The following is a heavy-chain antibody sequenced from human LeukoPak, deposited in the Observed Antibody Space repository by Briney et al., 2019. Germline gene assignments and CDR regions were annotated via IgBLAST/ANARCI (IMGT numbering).Heavy chain of an antibody. V-gene: IGHV1-2*02. Sequence: ASVKVSCKASGYTFTGYYMHWVRQAPGQGLEWMGWINPNSGGTNYAQKFQGRVTMTRDTSISTAYMELSRLRSDDTAVYYCARAVGATEGYNWFDPRGQGTLVTVSS. J-gene: IGHJ5*02. CDR3: ARAVGATEGYNWFDP. D-gene: IGHD1-26*01. CDR1: GYTFTGYY. CDR2: INPNSGGT.